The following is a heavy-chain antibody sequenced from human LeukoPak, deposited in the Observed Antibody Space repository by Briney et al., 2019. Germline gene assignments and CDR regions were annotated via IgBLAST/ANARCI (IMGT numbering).Heavy chain of an antibody. D-gene: IGHD3-10*01. Sequence: GGSLRLSCAASGFSFSSYSMNWVRQAPGKGLEWVSSISSSGNYIDYAVSVKGRFTISRDNAKNSVYLQMNSLKGEDTALYYCARLSAYYYGSYFYYYMDVWGKGTTVTVSS. CDR2: ISSSGNYI. J-gene: IGHJ6*03. V-gene: IGHV3-21*06. CDR1: GFSFSSYS. CDR3: ARLSAYYYGSYFYYYMDV.